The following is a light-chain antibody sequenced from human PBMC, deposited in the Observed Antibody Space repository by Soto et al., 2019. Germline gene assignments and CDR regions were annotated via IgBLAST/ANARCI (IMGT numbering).Light chain of an antibody. J-gene: IGLJ2*01. CDR1: SSDVGGYAY. CDR3: SSYTDNTTPA. Sequence: QSVLTQPASVSGSPGQSITISCTGTSSDVGGYAYVSWYQQYPGKAPKLVISEVSNRPSGISHRFSGSRSGNTASLTISGLQAEDEADYYCSSYTDNTTPALGGGTKLTVL. V-gene: IGLV2-14*01. CDR2: EVS.